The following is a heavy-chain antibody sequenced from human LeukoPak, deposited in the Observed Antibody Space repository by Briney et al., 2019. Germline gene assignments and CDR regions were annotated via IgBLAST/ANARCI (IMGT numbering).Heavy chain of an antibody. D-gene: IGHD3-22*01. CDR2: IWYDGSNK. Sequence: GGSLRLSCAASGFTFCSYGMHWVRQAPGKGLEWVAVIWYDGSNKYYADSVKGRFTISRDNSKNTLYLQMNSLRAEDTAVYYCARDLNYYDSSGYLEDWGQGTLVTVSS. J-gene: IGHJ4*02. CDR1: GFTFCSYG. V-gene: IGHV3-33*01. CDR3: ARDLNYYDSSGYLED.